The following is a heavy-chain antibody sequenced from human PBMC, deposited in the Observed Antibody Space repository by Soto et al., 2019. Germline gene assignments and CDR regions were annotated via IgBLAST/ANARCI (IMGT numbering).Heavy chain of an antibody. CDR3: VREKRWLQFYDAFDI. J-gene: IGHJ3*02. V-gene: IGHV3-9*01. Sequence: QAXGSLRLSCAASGFIFDDYALYWVRQGPGKGLEWVSGISWNSANIDYADSVKGRFTISRDNAKNSLYLQMNSLRPEDTALYYCVREKRWLQFYDAFDIWGQGTKVTVSS. CDR1: GFIFDDYA. D-gene: IGHD5-12*01. CDR2: ISWNSANI.